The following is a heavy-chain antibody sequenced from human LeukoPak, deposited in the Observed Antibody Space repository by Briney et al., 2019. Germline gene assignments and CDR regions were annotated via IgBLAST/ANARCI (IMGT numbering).Heavy chain of an antibody. J-gene: IGHJ4*02. CDR3: ARDNLLWFGELLPIDY. CDR1: GFTFSSYS. Sequence: GGSLRLSCAASGFTFSSYSMNWVRQAPGKGLEWASSISSSSSYIYYADSVKGRFTISRDNAKNSLYLQMNSLRAEDTAVYYCARDNLLWFGELLPIDYWGQGTLVTVSS. V-gene: IGHV3-21*01. D-gene: IGHD3-10*01. CDR2: ISSSSSYI.